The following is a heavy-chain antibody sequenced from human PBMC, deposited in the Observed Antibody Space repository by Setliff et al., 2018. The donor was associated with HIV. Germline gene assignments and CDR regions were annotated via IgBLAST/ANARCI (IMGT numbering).Heavy chain of an antibody. CDR3: AGVSITYWYSIPTFYYYYMDV. J-gene: IGHJ6*03. D-gene: IGHD2-15*01. CDR1: GGSFSGYH. Sequence: SETLSLTCAVYGGSFSGYHWNWIRQPPGKGLEWIGEINHSGRTNYNPSLKSRVTISVDTSKNQFSLKLRSVTAADTAMYYCAGVSITYWYSIPTFYYYYMDVWGKGTKVTVSS. V-gene: IGHV4-34*01. CDR2: INHSGRT.